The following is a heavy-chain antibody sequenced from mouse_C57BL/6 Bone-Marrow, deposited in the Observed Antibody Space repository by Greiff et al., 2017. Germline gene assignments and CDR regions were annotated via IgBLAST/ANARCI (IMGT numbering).Heavy chain of an antibody. D-gene: IGHD2-5*01. CDR2: IDPETGGT. J-gene: IGHJ2*01. V-gene: IGHV1-15*01. CDR3: TRSPSHYSNFDY. CDR1: GYTFTDYE. Sequence: VQLQQSGAELVRPGASVTLSCKASGYTFTDYEMHWVKQTPVHGLEWIGAIDPETGGTAYNQKFKGKAILTADKSSSTAYMELRSLTSEDSAVYYCTRSPSHYSNFDYWGQGTTLTVSS.